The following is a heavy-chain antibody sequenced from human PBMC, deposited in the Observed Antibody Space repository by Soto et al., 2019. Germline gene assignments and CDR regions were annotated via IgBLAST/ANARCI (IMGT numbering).Heavy chain of an antibody. CDR2: IYYSGST. CDR1: GGSISSGGYY. Sequence: SETLSLTCTVSGGSISSGGYYWSWIRQHPGKGLEWIGYIYYSGSTYYNPSLKSRVTISVDTSKNQFSLKLSSVTAADTAVYYCVSQHDYGDYYFDYWCQGTLVTVSS. CDR3: VSQHDYGDYYFDY. V-gene: IGHV4-31*03. D-gene: IGHD4-17*01. J-gene: IGHJ4*02.